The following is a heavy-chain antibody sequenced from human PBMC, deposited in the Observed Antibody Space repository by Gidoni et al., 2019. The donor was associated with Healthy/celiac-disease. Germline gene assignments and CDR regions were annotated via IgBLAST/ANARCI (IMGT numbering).Heavy chain of an antibody. V-gene: IGHV3-21*01. CDR2: ISSSSSYI. CDR3: ARDQWLVYYYYYGMDV. CDR1: GFTFSSYS. J-gene: IGHJ6*02. Sequence: EVQLVESGGGLVKPGGSLRLSCAASGFTFSSYSMNWVREAPGKGLEWVSSISSSSSYIYYADSVKGRFTISRDNAKNSLYLQMNSLRAEDTAVYYCARDQWLVYYYYYGMDVWGQGTTVTVSS. D-gene: IGHD6-19*01.